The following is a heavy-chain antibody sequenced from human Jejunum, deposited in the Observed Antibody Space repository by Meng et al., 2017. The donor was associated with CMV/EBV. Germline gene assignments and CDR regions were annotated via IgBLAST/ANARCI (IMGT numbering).Heavy chain of an antibody. V-gene: IGHV3-48*04. J-gene: IGHJ4*02. CDR3: AKVGSRYYFES. CDR1: GFSFSDYS. CDR2: ISTTGTRV. D-gene: IGHD3-10*01. Sequence: SCAASGFSFSDYSMNWVRQAPGKGLEWIAYISTTGTRVDYADSVKGRFTISRDHAKNSLSLQMHSLRVEDTATYFCAKVGSRYYFESWGQGLLVTLL.